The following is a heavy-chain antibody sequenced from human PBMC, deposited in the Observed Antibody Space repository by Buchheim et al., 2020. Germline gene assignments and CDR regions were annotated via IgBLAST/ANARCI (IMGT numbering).Heavy chain of an antibody. V-gene: IGHV4-34*01. Sequence: QVQLQQWGAGLLKPSETLSLTCAVYGGSFSGYYWSWIRQPPGKGLEWIGEINHSGSTNYNPSLKSRVTISVDTSKNQSSLKLSSVTAADTAVYYCASSYYDILTGPQHFDYWGQGTL. CDR2: INHSGST. CDR3: ASSYYDILTGPQHFDY. CDR1: GGSFSGYY. D-gene: IGHD3-9*01. J-gene: IGHJ4*02.